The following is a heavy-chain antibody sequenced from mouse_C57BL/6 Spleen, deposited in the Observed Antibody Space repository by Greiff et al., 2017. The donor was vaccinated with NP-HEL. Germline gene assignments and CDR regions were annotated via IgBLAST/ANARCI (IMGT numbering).Heavy chain of an antibody. J-gene: IGHJ1*03. CDR3: TRSYYDRDGYVDV. D-gene: IGHD2-4*01. Sequence: VQLQQSGAELVRPGASVTLSCKASGYTFTGYEMHWVKQTPVHGLEWIGAIDPETGGTAYNQKFKGKAILTADKSSSTAYMELRSLTSEDSAVYYCTRSYYDRDGYVDVWGTGTTVTVSS. CDR2: IDPETGGT. V-gene: IGHV1-15*01. CDR1: GYTFTGYE.